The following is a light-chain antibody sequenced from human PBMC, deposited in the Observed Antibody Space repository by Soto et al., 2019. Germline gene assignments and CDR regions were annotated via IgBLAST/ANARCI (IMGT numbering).Light chain of an antibody. CDR1: QDIRSD. CDR2: AAS. CDR3: LQNNNYPLN. Sequence: AIQMTQSPSSLSSSVGDRVTVTCRASQDIRSDVGWYQQKPGQAPKVLLYAASRFHSAVPSRFSGSGYGTDFVLTNSSMQLEDVATDYCLQNNNYPLNFGGGTKVEIK. V-gene: IGKV1-6*01. J-gene: IGKJ4*01.